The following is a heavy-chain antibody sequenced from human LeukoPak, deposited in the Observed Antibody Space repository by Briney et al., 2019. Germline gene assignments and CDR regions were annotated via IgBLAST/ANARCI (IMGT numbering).Heavy chain of an antibody. CDR1: GCSISSYY. CDR2: IYYSGST. J-gene: IGHJ4*02. CDR3: ARGAEYYAIWRGYAGYSDY. V-gene: IGHV4-59*08. D-gene: IGHD3-3*01. Sequence: SETLSLTCTVSGCSISSYYWSWIRQPPGKGLEWIGYIYYSGSTNYNPSLTSRISISVDTSKNQLTLKLSSVTAADTAVYFCARGAEYYAIWRGYAGYSDYWGQGISVTVSS.